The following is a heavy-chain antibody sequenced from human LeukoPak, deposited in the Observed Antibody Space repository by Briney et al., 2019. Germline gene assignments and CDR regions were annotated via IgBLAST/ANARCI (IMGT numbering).Heavy chain of an antibody. CDR2: ISSSSSYI. CDR1: GFTFSSYS. J-gene: IGHJ4*02. D-gene: IGHD3-3*01. V-gene: IGHV3-21*01. Sequence: GGSLRLSCAASGFTFSSYSMNWVRQAPVKGLEWVSSISSSSSYIYYADSVKGRFTISRDNAKNSLYLQMNSLRAEDTAVYYCARDLHYDFWSGYYTGDVDYFDYWGQGTLVTVSS. CDR3: ARDLHYDFWSGYYTGDVDYFDY.